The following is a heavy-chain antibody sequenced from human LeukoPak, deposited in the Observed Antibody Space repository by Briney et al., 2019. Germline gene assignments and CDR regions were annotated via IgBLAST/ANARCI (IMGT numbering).Heavy chain of an antibody. J-gene: IGHJ5*02. V-gene: IGHV1-2*02. D-gene: IGHD3-22*01. CDR3: GRISYYYDSSGYYHNWFDP. CDR2: INPNSGGT. Sequence: GASVKVSCKASGYTFTGYYMHWVRQAPGQGLEWMGWINPNSGGTNYAQKFQGRVTMTRDTSISTAYMELSRLRSDDTAVYYCGRISYYYDSSGYYHNWFDPWGQGTLVTVSS. CDR1: GYTFTGYY.